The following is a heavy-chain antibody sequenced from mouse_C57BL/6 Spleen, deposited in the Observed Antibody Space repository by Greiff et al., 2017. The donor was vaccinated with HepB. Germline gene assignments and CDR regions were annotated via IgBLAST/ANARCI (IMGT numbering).Heavy chain of an antibody. CDR3: ARDAGFLYAMDY. V-gene: IGHV5-4*01. CDR2: ISDGGSYT. J-gene: IGHJ4*01. Sequence: DVKLVESGGGLVKPGGSLKLSCAASGFTFSSYAMSWVRQTPEKRLEWVATISDGGSYTYYPDNVKGRFTISRDNAKNNLYLQMSHLKSEDTAMYYCARDAGFLYAMDYWGQGTSVTVSS. CDR1: GFTFSSYA.